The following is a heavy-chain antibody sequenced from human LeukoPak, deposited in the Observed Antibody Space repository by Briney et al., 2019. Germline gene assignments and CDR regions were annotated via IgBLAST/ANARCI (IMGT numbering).Heavy chain of an antibody. Sequence: GGSLRLSCAASGFTFSSYEMNWVRQAPGKGLEWVSYISSSGSTIYYADSVKGRFTISRDNAKNSLYLQMNSLRAEDTAVYYCARGFFYGDYAPSWFDPWGQGTLVTVSS. CDR2: ISSSGSTI. CDR1: GFTFSSYE. J-gene: IGHJ5*02. CDR3: ARGFFYGDYAPSWFDP. V-gene: IGHV3-48*03. D-gene: IGHD4-17*01.